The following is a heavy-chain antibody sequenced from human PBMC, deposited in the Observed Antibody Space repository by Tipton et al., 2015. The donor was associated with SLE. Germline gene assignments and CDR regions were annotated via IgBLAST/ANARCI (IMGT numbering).Heavy chain of an antibody. CDR1: GGSINSGSYY. D-gene: IGHD2-15*01. Sequence: TLSLTCTVSGGSINSGSYYWSWIRQPAGKGLEWIGRVYIAGSTNYNPSLKSRVTISVDTSKNQFPLKLSSVTAADTAVYYCARAEGSWDAFDIWGQGTMVTVSS. J-gene: IGHJ3*02. V-gene: IGHV4-61*02. CDR3: ARAEGSWDAFDI. CDR2: VYIAGST.